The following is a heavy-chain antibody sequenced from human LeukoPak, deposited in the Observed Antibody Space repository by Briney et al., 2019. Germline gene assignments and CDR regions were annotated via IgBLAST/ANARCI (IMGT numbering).Heavy chain of an antibody. CDR1: GYRFTSYW. V-gene: IGHV5-10-1*01. CDR2: IDPSDSYT. CDR3: ARHPSGGSNHSPWYFDL. Sequence: GESLKISCKHSGYRFTSYWISWVRQMPGKGLEWMGRIDPSDSYTNYSPSFQGHVTISADKSINTAYLQWSSLKASDTAIYYCARHPSGGSNHSPWYFDLWAVAPWSVSPQ. J-gene: IGHJ2*01. D-gene: IGHD3-16*02.